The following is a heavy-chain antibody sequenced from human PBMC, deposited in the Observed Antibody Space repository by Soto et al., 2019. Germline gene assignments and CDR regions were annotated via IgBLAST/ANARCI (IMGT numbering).Heavy chain of an antibody. J-gene: IGHJ5*02. CDR1: GGSISSYY. V-gene: IGHV4-59*08. Sequence: SETLSLTCTVSGGSISSYYWSWIRQPPGKGLERIGYIYYSGSTNYNPSLKTRVTISIDTSKNQFSLKLSSVTAADTAVYYCARLKEWLLFRWFDPWGQGTLVTVSS. CDR3: ARLKEWLLFRWFDP. CDR2: IYYSGST. D-gene: IGHD3-3*01.